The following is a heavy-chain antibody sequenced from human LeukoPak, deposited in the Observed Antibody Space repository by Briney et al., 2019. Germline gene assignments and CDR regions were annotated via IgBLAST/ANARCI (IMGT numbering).Heavy chain of an antibody. D-gene: IGHD6-19*01. CDR3: ARELYSSGWYPNWFDP. Sequence: SETLSLTCTVSGASISSYYWSWIRQPAGKGLEWIGRIYTSGSTNYNPSLKSRVTISVDTSKNQFSLKLSSVTAADTAVYYCARELYSSGWYPNWFDPWGQGTLVTVSS. CDR1: GASISSYY. CDR2: IYTSGST. V-gene: IGHV4-4*07. J-gene: IGHJ5*02.